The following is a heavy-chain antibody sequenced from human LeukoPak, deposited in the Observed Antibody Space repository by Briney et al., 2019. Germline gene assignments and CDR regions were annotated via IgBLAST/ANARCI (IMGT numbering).Heavy chain of an antibody. V-gene: IGHV3-30*01. CDR2: ISYDGSNK. J-gene: IGHJ4*02. Sequence: AGGSLRLSCAASGFTFSSYAMHWVRQAPGKGLEWVAVISYDGSNKYYADSVKGRFTISRDNSKNTLYLQMNSLRAEDTAVYYCAREAGDEERYSDYWGQGTLVTVSS. D-gene: IGHD7-27*01. CDR3: AREAGDEERYSDY. CDR1: GFTFSSYA.